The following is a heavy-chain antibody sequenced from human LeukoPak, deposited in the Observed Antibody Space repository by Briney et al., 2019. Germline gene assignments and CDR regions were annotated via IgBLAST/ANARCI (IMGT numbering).Heavy chain of an antibody. Sequence: PGGSLRLSCAASGFTFSSYGMHWVRQAPGKGLEWVAFIRYDGSNKYYADSVKGRFTISRDNSKNTLYLQMNSLRAEDTAVYYCARDRYYYGSGKNYAFDIWGQGTMVTVSS. D-gene: IGHD3-10*01. CDR1: GFTFSSYG. CDR3: ARDRYYYGSGKNYAFDI. V-gene: IGHV3-30*02. CDR2: IRYDGSNK. J-gene: IGHJ3*02.